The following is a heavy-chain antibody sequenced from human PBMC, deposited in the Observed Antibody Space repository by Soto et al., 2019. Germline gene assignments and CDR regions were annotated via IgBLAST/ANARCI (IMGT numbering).Heavy chain of an antibody. CDR3: ARDATHYYGSGSGYWFDP. Sequence: PGGSLRLSCAASGFTVSSNYMSWVRQAPGKGLEWVSVIYSGGSTYYADSVKGRFTISRDNSKNTLYLQMNSLRAEDTAVYYCARDATHYYGSGSGYWFDPWGQGTLVTVSS. V-gene: IGHV3-53*01. CDR2: IYSGGST. CDR1: GFTVSSNY. J-gene: IGHJ5*02. D-gene: IGHD3-10*01.